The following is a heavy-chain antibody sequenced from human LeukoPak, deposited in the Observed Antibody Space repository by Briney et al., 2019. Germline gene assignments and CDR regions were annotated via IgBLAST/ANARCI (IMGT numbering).Heavy chain of an antibody. CDR1: GGSISSYY. Sequence: SETLSLTCTVSGGSISSYYWSWIRQPPGKGLEWIGYIYYSGSTNYNPSLKSRVTISVDTSKNQFSLTLSSVTAADTDVCYCARYGPLSYFDYWGQGTLVTVSS. CDR3: ARYGPLSYFDY. D-gene: IGHD5-18*01. V-gene: IGHV4-59*08. J-gene: IGHJ4*02. CDR2: IYYSGST.